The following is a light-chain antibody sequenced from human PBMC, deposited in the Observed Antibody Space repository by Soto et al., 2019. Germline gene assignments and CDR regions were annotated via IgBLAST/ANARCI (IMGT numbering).Light chain of an antibody. CDR2: GAS. CDR3: QQYGSSST. V-gene: IGKV3-20*01. Sequence: EIVFTQSPGTLSLSPGERATLSCRASQSVSSSYLAWYQQKPGQAPRLLIYGASSRPTGIPDRFSGSGSGTDFTLTISRLEPEAFAVYYCQQYGSSSTFGQGTRLEI. CDR1: QSVSSSY. J-gene: IGKJ5*01.